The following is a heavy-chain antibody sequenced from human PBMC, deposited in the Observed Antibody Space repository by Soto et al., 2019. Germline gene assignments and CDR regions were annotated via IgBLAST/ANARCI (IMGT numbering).Heavy chain of an antibody. D-gene: IGHD4-17*01. Sequence: GGSLRLSCAASGFTFDDYAMHWVRQAPGKGLEWVSGISWNSGSIGYADSVKGRFTISRDNAKNSLYLQMNSLRAEDTALYYCAKGATPVFGDSVDYWGQGTLVTVSS. CDR1: GFTFDDYA. V-gene: IGHV3-9*01. CDR3: AKGATPVFGDSVDY. J-gene: IGHJ4*02. CDR2: ISWNSGSI.